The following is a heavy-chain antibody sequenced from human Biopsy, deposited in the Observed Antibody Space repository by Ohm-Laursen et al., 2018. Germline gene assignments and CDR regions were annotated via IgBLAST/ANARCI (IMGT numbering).Heavy chain of an antibody. V-gene: IGHV4-34*01. D-gene: IGHD5-12*01. J-gene: IGHJ6*02. Sequence: TPSLTCAVNGESSSGYFWNWIRQPPGKGLEWIGEINQSGSTKYNPSLKRRATLSADSSNSQFSLRLTSVPAADTAIYYCARGSGYFKLDVWGQGTTVTVSS. CDR2: INQSGST. CDR1: GESSSGYF. CDR3: ARGSGYFKLDV.